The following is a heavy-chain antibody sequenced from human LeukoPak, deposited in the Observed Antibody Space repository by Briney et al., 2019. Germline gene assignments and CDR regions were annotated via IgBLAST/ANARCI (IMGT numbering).Heavy chain of an antibody. J-gene: IGHJ6*02. CDR3: AKDIASGVLFYFYGMDV. CDR1: GFTLDNYA. D-gene: IGHD3-10*01. V-gene: IGHV3-9*01. CDR2: ISWNSGAR. Sequence: GGSLRLSCAASGFTLDNYAMHWVRQAPGKGLEWVSGISWNSGARGYADSVKGRFTISRDNAKKSLYLQMNSLRAEDTALYYCAKDIASGVLFYFYGMDVWGQGTTVSVS.